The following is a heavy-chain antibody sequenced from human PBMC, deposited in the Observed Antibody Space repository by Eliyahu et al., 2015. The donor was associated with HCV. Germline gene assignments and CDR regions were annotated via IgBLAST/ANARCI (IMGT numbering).Heavy chain of an antibody. D-gene: IGHD3-9*01. V-gene: IGHV1-8*01. CDR3: ASHTYYDILTGYGRRRYYGMDV. Sequence: QVQLVQSGAEVKKPGASVKVSCKASGYTFTSXDINWVRKATGQGLEWMGWMNPNSGNTGYAQKFQGRVTMTRNTSISTAYMELSSLRSEDTAVYYCASHTYYDILTGYGRRRYYGMDVWGQGTTVTVSS. CDR1: GYTFTSXD. J-gene: IGHJ6*02. CDR2: MNPNSGNT.